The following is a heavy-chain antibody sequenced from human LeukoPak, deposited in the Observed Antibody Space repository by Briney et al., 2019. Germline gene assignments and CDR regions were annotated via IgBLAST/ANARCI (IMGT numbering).Heavy chain of an antibody. J-gene: IGHJ4*02. CDR2: ISGSGGST. V-gene: IGHV3-23*01. D-gene: IGHD6-13*01. Sequence: GSLRLSCAASGFTFSSYAMSWVRQAPGKGLEWVSVISGSGGSTYYADSVKGRFTISRDNSKNTLYLQMNSLRAEDTAVYYCAKFSSSWYSNFDYWGQGTLVTVSS. CDR3: AKFSSSWYSNFDY. CDR1: GFTFSSYA.